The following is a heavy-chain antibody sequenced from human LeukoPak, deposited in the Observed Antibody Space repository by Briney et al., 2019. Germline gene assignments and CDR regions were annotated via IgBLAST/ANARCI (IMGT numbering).Heavy chain of an antibody. D-gene: IGHD5-12*01. CDR3: ARLVVATSYYYYYMDV. J-gene: IGHJ6*03. Sequence: ASVKVSCKASGYTFTSYDISWVRQAPGQGLEWMGWISAYNGNTNYAQKLQGRVTMTTDTSTSTAYMELRSLRSDDTAVYYCARLVVATSYYYYYMDVWGKGTTVTVSS. CDR2: ISAYNGNT. V-gene: IGHV1-18*01. CDR1: GYTFTSYD.